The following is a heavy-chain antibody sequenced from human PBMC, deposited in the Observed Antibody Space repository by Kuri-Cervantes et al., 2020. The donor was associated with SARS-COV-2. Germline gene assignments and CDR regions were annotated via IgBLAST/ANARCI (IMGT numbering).Heavy chain of an antibody. J-gene: IGHJ4*02. Sequence: GGSLRLSCEASGFIFSDYAMDWVRQAPGKGLEWVAIISFDGRNTKFADSVKGRFSISRDNSKNVVYLQMNSLTAEDTAVYYCARGGRYYFDYWGQGSLVTVSS. CDR2: ISFDGRNT. V-gene: IGHV3-30*04. D-gene: IGHD1-26*01. CDR1: GFIFSDYA. CDR3: ARGGRYYFDY.